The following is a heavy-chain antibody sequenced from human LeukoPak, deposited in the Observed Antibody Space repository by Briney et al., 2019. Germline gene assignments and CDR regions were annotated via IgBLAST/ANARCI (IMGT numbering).Heavy chain of an antibody. CDR2: INHSGST. CDR3: ARSNYVWGSYRPRQSDAFDI. J-gene: IGHJ3*02. Sequence: SETLSPTCSVYGGSFSGYYWSWIRQPPGKGLEWIGEINHSGSTNYNPSLKSRVTMSVDTSKNQFSLKLSSVTAADTAVYYCARSNYVWGSYRPRQSDAFDIWGHGTPGTVSS. D-gene: IGHD3-16*02. CDR1: GGSFSGYY. V-gene: IGHV4-34*01.